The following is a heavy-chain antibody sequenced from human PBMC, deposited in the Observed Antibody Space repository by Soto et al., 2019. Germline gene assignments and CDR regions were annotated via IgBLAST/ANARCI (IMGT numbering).Heavy chain of an antibody. V-gene: IGHV4-4*07. CDR2: IYTSGST. CDR1: GGSISSYY. J-gene: IGHJ3*02. CDR3: ARDSPYIVGASLDI. D-gene: IGHD1-26*01. Sequence: SETLSLTCTVSGGSISSYYWSWIRQPAGKGLEWIGRIYTSGSTNYNPSLKSRVTMSVDTSKNQFSLKLSSVTAADTAVYYCARDSPYIVGASLDIWGQGTMVTVSS.